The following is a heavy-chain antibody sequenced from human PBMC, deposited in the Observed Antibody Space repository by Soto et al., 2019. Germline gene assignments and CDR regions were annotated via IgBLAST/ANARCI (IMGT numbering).Heavy chain of an antibody. V-gene: IGHV4-39*01. CDR1: GGSISSSSYY. CDR2: IYYSGST. CDR3: ARQPQQLVSWFDP. J-gene: IGHJ5*02. D-gene: IGHD6-13*01. Sequence: PSETLSLTCTVSGGSISSSSYYWGWIRQPPGKGLEWIGSIYYSGSTYYNPSPKSRVTISVDTSKNQFSLKLSSVTAADTAVYYCARQPQQLVSWFDPWGQGTQVTVSS.